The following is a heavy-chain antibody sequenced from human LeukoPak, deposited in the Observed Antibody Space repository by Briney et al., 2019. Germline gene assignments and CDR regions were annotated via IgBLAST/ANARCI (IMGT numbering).Heavy chain of an antibody. Sequence: GGSLRLSCAASGFTFSSYAMSWVRQAPGKGLEWVSAISGSGGSTYYADSVKGRFTISRDNSKNTLYLQMNSLRAEDTAVYYCAKASLTMVRGVIIYYYYYYGMDVWGQGTTVTVSS. CDR2: ISGSGGST. CDR3: AKASLTMVRGVIIYYYYYYGMDV. V-gene: IGHV3-23*01. J-gene: IGHJ6*02. CDR1: GFTFSSYA. D-gene: IGHD3-10*01.